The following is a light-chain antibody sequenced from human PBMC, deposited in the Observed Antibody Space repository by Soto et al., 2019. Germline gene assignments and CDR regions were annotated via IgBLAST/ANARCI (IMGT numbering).Light chain of an antibody. CDR2: KAS. CDR1: QSISSW. V-gene: IGKV1-5*03. Sequence: DIQMTQSPSTLSGSVGDRVTITCRASQSISSWLAWYQQKPGKAPKLLIYKASTLESGVQSNFSGSGSGTEFTLTIRSLQPEDFATYYCQQYNSYPWTFGQGTKVDI. J-gene: IGKJ1*01. CDR3: QQYNSYPWT.